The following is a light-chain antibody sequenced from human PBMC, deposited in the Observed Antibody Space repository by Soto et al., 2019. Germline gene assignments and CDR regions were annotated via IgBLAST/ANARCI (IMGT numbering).Light chain of an antibody. CDR2: AAA. J-gene: IGKJ1*01. Sequence: AIRMTQSPSSLSASTGDRVTITCRASQGISSYLAWYQQKPGKAPKLLIYAAATLQSGVPSRFRGSGSGTDFTLTISCLQSEDFATYHCQQYYSYPWTFCQGTKVEIK. CDR3: QQYYSYPWT. V-gene: IGKV1-8*01. CDR1: QGISSY.